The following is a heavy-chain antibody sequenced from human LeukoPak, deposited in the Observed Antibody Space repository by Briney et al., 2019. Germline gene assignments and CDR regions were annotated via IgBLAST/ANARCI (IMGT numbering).Heavy chain of an antibody. CDR1: GFTFSSYA. V-gene: IGHV3-23*01. J-gene: IGHJ4*02. CDR3: ARAHSSGWYAFDY. D-gene: IGHD6-19*01. Sequence: GGSLRLSCAASGFTFSSYAMSWVRQAPGKGLEWVSAISGSGGSTYYADSVKGRFTISRDNSKNTLYLQMNSLRAEDTAVYYCARAHSSGWYAFDYWGQGTLVTVSS. CDR2: ISGSGGST.